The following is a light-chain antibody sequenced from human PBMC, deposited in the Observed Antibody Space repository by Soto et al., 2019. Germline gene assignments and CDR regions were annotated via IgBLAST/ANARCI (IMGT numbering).Light chain of an antibody. CDR2: TAS. Sequence: DIQMTQSPSSLSASVGDRVTITCRASQSISTFLNWYQQKPGKAPKLLIYTASNLQSGVPSMFGGSGSGTDFTLTISSLQPEHLATYYCQKSYSPPLTLAGRTKVEI. V-gene: IGKV1-39*01. J-gene: IGKJ4*01. CDR1: QSISTF. CDR3: QKSYSPPLT.